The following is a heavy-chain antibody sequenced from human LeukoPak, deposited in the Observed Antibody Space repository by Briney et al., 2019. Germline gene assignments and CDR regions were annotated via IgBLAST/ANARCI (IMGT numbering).Heavy chain of an antibody. D-gene: IGHD3-9*01. CDR1: GFTFSSYA. CDR2: ISGSGGST. J-gene: IGHJ4*02. V-gene: IGHV3-23*01. Sequence: GSLRLSCAASGFTFSSYAMSWVRQAPGKGLEWVSAISGSGGSTYYADSVKGRFTISRDNSKNTLYLQMNSLRAEDTAVYYCAKDFSSSYYDILTGYEYWGQGTLVTVSS. CDR3: AKDFSSSYYDILTGYEY.